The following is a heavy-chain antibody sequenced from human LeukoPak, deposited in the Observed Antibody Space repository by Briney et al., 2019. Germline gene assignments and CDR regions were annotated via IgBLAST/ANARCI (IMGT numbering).Heavy chain of an antibody. Sequence: GGSLTLSCTVSGFPFSTYSMSWVRRAPGGGLVWVWSIIGSGCTTYCAGSVRGQFTIAKDNSNNTLYMQMNSLRVDEAGVYYWAEMGEYYDNGAYYYWGQGTLVTVSS. D-gene: IGHD3-22*01. J-gene: IGHJ4*02. CDR3: AEMGEYYDNGAYYY. CDR1: GFPFSTYS. CDR2: IIGSGCTT. V-gene: IGHV3-23*01.